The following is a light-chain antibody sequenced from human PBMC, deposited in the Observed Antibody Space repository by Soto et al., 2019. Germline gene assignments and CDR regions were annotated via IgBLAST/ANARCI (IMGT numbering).Light chain of an antibody. Sequence: QSVLTQPPSVSGSPGQSVTISCSGTSSDVGSYNRVSWYQQPPGTAPKLMIYEVSNRPSGVPDRFSGSKSGNTASLTISGLQAEDEADYYCSSFTSSSTYVFGPGTKVTGL. CDR3: SSFTSSSTYV. CDR2: EVS. J-gene: IGLJ1*01. V-gene: IGLV2-18*02. CDR1: SSDVGSYNR.